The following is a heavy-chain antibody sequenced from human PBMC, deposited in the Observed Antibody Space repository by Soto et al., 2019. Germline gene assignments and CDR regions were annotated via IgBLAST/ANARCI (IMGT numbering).Heavy chain of an antibody. CDR3: AKSGGEY. J-gene: IGHJ4*02. CDR2: ISDSGST. CDR1: GGSISSHY. D-gene: IGHD3-16*01. Sequence: QVHLQESGPGLVKPSETLSLTCTVSGGSISSHYWSWIRQPPGKGLEWIGYISDSGSTNYNPSLKSRDTISADASKSQFSLKLTSVTAADTAVYYCAKSGGEYWGQGTLVTVSS. V-gene: IGHV4-59*11.